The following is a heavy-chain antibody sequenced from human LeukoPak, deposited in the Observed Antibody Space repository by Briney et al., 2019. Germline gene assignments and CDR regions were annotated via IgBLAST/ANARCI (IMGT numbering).Heavy chain of an antibody. J-gene: IGHJ5*01. CDR2: IIPIFGTA. CDR3: ARRIAAERYNWFDT. D-gene: IGHD6-13*01. CDR1: GGTFSSYA. Sequence: ASVKVSCKASGGTFSSYAISWVRQAPGQGLEWVGGIIPIFGTANYAQKVHGRGPITADESTSTAYMELSMLRSEDTAVYCCARRIAAERYNWFDTSGHGNLVTVSS. V-gene: IGHV1-69*13.